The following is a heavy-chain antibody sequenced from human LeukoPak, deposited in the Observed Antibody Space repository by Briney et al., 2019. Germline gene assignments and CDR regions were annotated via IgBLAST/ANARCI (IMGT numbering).Heavy chain of an antibody. CDR1: GFTFSSYA. CDR3: ARAGSRELLYVHFDY. D-gene: IGHD1-26*01. CDR2: ISGSGGST. J-gene: IGHJ4*02. V-gene: IGHV3-23*01. Sequence: PGGSLRLSCAASGFTFSSYAMSWVRQAPGKGLEWVSAISGSGGSTYYADSVKGRFTISRDNSKNTLYLQMNSLRAEDTAVYYCARAGSRELLYVHFDYWGQGTLVTVSS.